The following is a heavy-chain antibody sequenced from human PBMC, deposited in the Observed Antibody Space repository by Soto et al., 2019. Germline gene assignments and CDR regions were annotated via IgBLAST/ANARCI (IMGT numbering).Heavy chain of an antibody. CDR2: ISSSSSYT. J-gene: IGHJ3*02. V-gene: IGHV3-11*06. CDR3: ATSVGGAVSPSDAFDI. Sequence: WGSLRLSCAASGFTFIDYYMSFIRHSPFKGLEWVSYISSSSSYTNYADSVKGRFTISRDNAKNSLYLQMNSLRAEDTAVYYCATSVGGAVSPSDAFDIWGQGTMVTVSS. CDR1: GFTFIDYY. D-gene: IGHD1-26*01.